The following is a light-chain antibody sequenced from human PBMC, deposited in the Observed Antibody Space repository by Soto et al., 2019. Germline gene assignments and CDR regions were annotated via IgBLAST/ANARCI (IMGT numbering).Light chain of an antibody. V-gene: IGKV3-15*01. Sequence: EIVMTQSPATLSVSPGERATLSCRASQSVTNYLAWYQQKPGQAPRLLIYGASTRATGIPARSSGSGSGTEFTLTISSLQSEDFAVYYCQQYNNWPLTFGQGTQLEIK. CDR2: GAS. CDR3: QQYNNWPLT. CDR1: QSVTNY. J-gene: IGKJ5*01.